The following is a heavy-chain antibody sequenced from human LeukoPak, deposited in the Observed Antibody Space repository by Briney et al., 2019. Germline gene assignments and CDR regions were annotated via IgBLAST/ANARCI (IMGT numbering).Heavy chain of an antibody. J-gene: IGHJ4*02. D-gene: IGHD3-10*01. CDR3: AKDLGSGSYSPGFFDY. Sequence: GGSLRLSCAASGFTFSSYGMHWVRQAPGKGLEWVAFIRYDGSNKYYADSVKGRFTISRDNSKNTLYLQMNSLRAEDTAVYYCAKDLGSGSYSPGFFDYWGQGTLVTVSS. CDR1: GFTFSSYG. CDR2: IRYDGSNK. V-gene: IGHV3-30*02.